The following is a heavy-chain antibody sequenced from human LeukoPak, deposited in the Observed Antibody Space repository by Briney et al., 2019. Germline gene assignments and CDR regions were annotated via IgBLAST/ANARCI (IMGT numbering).Heavy chain of an antibody. D-gene: IGHD6-13*01. V-gene: IGHV1-69*13. CDR2: IIPIFGTA. Sequence: GASVKVSCKASGGTFSSYAISWVRQAPEQGLEWMGGIIPIFGTANYAQKFQGRVTITADESTSTAYMELSSLRSEDTAVYYCASGIAAAGTYYYYGMDVWGQGTTVTVSS. CDR3: ASGIAAAGTYYYYGMDV. J-gene: IGHJ6*02. CDR1: GGTFSSYA.